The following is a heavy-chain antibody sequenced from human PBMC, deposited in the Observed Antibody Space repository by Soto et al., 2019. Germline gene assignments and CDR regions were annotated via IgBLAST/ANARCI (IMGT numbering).Heavy chain of an antibody. J-gene: IGHJ6*02. V-gene: IGHV3-30*18. Sequence: GGSLRLSCAASGFTFSSYGMHWVRQAPGKGLEWVAVRSYDGSNKYYADSVKGRLTISRDNSKNTLYMQMNSLRAEDRAVYYCAKDASSWFDYYYGMDVWGQGTTVTVSS. D-gene: IGHD6-13*01. CDR2: RSYDGSNK. CDR1: GFTFSSYG. CDR3: AKDASSWFDYYYGMDV.